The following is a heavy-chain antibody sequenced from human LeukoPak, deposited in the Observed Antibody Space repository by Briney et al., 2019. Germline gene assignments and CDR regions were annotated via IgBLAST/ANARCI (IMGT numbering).Heavy chain of an antibody. V-gene: IGHV4-34*01. CDR3: ARYWYGSGSYWNHPNFDY. Sequence: SETLSLTCAVYGGSFSGYYWSWIRQPPGKGLEWIGEINHSGSTNYNPSLKSRVSISVDTYRNQFSLKLSSVTAAGTAVYYCARYWYGSGSYWNHPNFDYWGQGSLVTVSS. J-gene: IGHJ4*02. CDR2: INHSGST. CDR1: GGSFSGYY. D-gene: IGHD3-10*01.